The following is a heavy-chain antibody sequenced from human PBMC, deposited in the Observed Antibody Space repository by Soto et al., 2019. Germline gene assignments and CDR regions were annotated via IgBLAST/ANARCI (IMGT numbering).Heavy chain of an antibody. J-gene: IGHJ4*02. D-gene: IGHD6-6*01. Sequence: QVQLVESGGGVVQPGRSLRLSCAASGFTFSSYGMHWVRQAPGKGLEWVAVISYDGSNKYYADSVKGRFTISRDNSKNTLYLLMNSLRAEDTAVYYCAKDGGAARPALDYWGQGTLVTVSS. CDR1: GFTFSSYG. CDR2: ISYDGSNK. V-gene: IGHV3-30*18. CDR3: AKDGGAARPALDY.